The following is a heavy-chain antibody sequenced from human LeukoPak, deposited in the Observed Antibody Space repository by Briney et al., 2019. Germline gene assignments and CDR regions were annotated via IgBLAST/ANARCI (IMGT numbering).Heavy chain of an antibody. J-gene: IGHJ4*02. CDR2: IYHSGST. V-gene: IGHV4-4*02. Sequence: SETLSLTCAVSGGSISSSNWWSWVRQPPGKGLEWIGEIYHSGSTNYNPSLKSRVTISVDKSKNQFSLKLSSVTAADTAVYYCASNMVRGAWTDVFDYWGQGTLVTVSS. CDR1: GGSISSSNW. D-gene: IGHD3-10*01. CDR3: ASNMVRGAWTDVFDY.